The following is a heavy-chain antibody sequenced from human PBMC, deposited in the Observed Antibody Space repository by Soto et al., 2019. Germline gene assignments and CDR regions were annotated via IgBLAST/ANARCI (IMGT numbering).Heavy chain of an antibody. J-gene: IGHJ6*02. CDR2: IIPIFDTP. CDR3: ATHGATTMARGAMKHYYYVMDV. D-gene: IGHD3-10*01. CDR1: GGIFSSFT. Sequence: SVKVSCKDSGGIFSSFTISWVRQAPGQGLEWLGGIIPIFDTPTYAQNFQGRVTITADKSTNTVYMELSSLRSEDTAVYYCATHGATTMARGAMKHYYYVMDVWGQGTTVTVSS. V-gene: IGHV1-69*06.